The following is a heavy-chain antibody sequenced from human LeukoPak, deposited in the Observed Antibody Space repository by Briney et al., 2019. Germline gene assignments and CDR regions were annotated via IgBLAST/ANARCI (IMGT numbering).Heavy chain of an antibody. CDR3: ARHATVTSFTFAH. Sequence: SETLSLTCTVSGGSISSSSYYWGWIRQPPGKGLEWIGSIYYSGNTYYNPSLKSRVTISVDKSKNQFSLELNSVTAADTAVYYCARHATVTSFTFAHWGQGTLVTVSS. J-gene: IGHJ4*02. D-gene: IGHD4-17*01. CDR2: IYYSGNT. CDR1: GGSISSSSYY. V-gene: IGHV4-39*01.